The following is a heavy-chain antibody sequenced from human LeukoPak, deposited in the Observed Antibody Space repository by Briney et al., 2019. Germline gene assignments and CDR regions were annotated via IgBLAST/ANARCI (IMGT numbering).Heavy chain of an antibody. CDR1: GGSISTYH. V-gene: IGHV4-59*01. Sequence: SETLSLTCTVSGGSISTYHWNWIRKSPGTGLEWIGYMQSTGNSNYNPSLKSRVTMSVDMSRNQIVLNLSSVTAADTAVYFCARDKQHSYGRYFDHWGQGTLVTVSS. CDR3: ARDKQHSYGRYFDH. J-gene: IGHJ4*02. CDR2: MQSTGNS. D-gene: IGHD5-18*01.